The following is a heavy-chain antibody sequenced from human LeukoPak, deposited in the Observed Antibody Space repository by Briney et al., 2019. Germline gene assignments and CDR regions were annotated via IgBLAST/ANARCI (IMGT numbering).Heavy chain of an antibody. D-gene: IGHD2-2*01. CDR2: ISTGSRYI. CDR1: GFTLSDYD. Sequence: WGSLRLSCAASGFTLSDYDMNWVRQAPGKGLEWVSSISTGSRYIYYAYSVKGRFTISRDDAKNSLYLQMDYLRAEDTAVYYCARADCSGSTCYLRRSWFDPWGQGTLVTVSS. J-gene: IGHJ5*02. V-gene: IGHV3-21*01. CDR3: ARADCSGSTCYLRRSWFDP.